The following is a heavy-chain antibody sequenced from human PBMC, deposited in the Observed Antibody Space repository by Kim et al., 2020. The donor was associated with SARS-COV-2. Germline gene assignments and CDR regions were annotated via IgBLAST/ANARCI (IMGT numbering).Heavy chain of an antibody. CDR1: GFTFSSYA. CDR3: AKEVPAARMWGGYVMDV. Sequence: GGSLRLSCAASGFTFSSYAMSWVRQAPGKGLEWVSAISGSGGSTYYADSVKGRFTISRDNSKNTLYLQMNSLRAEDTAVYYCAKEVPAARMWGGYVMDVWGQGTLVTVSS. D-gene: IGHD2-2*01. CDR2: ISGSGGST. V-gene: IGHV3-23*01. J-gene: IGHJ6*02.